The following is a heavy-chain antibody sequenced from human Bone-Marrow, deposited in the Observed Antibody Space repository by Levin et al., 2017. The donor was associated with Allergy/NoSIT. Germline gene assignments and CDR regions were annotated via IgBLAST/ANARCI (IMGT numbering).Heavy chain of an antibody. D-gene: IGHD5-12*01. CDR1: GGSFSGYY. J-gene: IGHJ6*03. Sequence: SETLSLTCAVYGGSFSGYYWNWIRQPPGKGLEWIGEISHSGSTNYNPSLKSRVTVTVDTSKKQFSLMLSSVTAADTAVFYCARRGYSGYMDVWGKGTTVTVSS. CDR3: ARRGYSGYMDV. CDR2: ISHSGST. V-gene: IGHV4-34*01.